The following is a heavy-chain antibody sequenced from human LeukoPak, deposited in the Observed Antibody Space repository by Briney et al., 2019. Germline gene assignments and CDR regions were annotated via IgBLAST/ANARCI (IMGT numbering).Heavy chain of an antibody. CDR1: GFTFSSYS. J-gene: IGHJ6*02. CDR2: ISSSSSYI. Sequence: GGSLRLSCAASGFTFSSYSMNRVRQAPGKGLEWVSSISSSSSYIYYADSVKGRFTISRDNAKNSLYLQMNSLRAEDTAVYYCARGDYDYGGNWGNYYYYGMDVWGQGTTVTVSS. V-gene: IGHV3-21*01. D-gene: IGHD4-23*01. CDR3: ARGDYDYGGNWGNYYYYGMDV.